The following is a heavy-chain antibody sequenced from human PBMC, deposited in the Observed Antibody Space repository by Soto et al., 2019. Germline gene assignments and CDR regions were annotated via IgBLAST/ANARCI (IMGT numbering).Heavy chain of an antibody. CDR1: GFTFSIFS. Sequence: GSLRLSCAASGFTFSIFSMNWVRQAPGKGPEWVSAISSSSSHTYYADSVKGRFTISRDNAKNSLYLQVNSLRAEDTAVYYCARDRSGSYPPGDGMDVWGPGTTVTVSS. J-gene: IGHJ6*02. CDR3: ARDRSGSYPPGDGMDV. V-gene: IGHV3-21*01. D-gene: IGHD3-10*01. CDR2: ISSSSSHT.